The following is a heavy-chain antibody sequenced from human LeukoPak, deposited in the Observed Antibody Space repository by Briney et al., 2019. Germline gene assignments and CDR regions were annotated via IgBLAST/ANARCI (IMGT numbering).Heavy chain of an antibody. V-gene: IGHV1-2*02. D-gene: IGHD4-23*01. CDR1: GYTFTGYY. J-gene: IGHJ5*02. CDR3: ASGLMGNGPNWFDP. CDR2: INPNSGGT. Sequence: EASVKVSCKASGYTFTGYYMHWVRQAPGQGLEWMGWINPNSGGTNYAQKFQGRVTMTRDTSISTAYMELSRLRSDDTAVYYCASGLMGNGPNWFDPWGQGTLVTVSS.